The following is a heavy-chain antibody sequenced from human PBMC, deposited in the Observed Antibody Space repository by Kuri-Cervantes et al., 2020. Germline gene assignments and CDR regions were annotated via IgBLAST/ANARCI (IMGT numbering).Heavy chain of an antibody. CDR3: AREGLWMARGSYYTSGY. CDR2: ISYDGSNK. CDR1: GFTFSSYA. J-gene: IGHJ4*02. V-gene: IGHV3-30-3*01. Sequence: GGSLRLSCAASGFTFSSYAMSWVRQAPGKGLEWVAVISYDGSNKYYADSVKGRFTISRDNAKNSLYLQMNSLRAEDTAVYYCAREGLWMARGSYYTSGYWGQGTLVTVSS. D-gene: IGHD3-10*01.